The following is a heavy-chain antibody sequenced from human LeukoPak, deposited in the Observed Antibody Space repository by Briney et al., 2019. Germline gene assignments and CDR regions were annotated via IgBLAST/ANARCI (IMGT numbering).Heavy chain of an antibody. CDR1: GYTFTSYG. D-gene: IGHD2-2*02. CDR2: IIPIFGTA. CDR3: ARDQAVYCSSTSCYRPYYYYYMDV. V-gene: IGHV1-18*01. Sequence: ASVKVSCKASGYTFTSYGISWVRQAPGQGLEWMGGIIPIFGTANYAQKLQGRVTMTTDTSTSTAYMELRSLRSDDTAVYYCARDQAVYCSSTSCYRPYYYYYMDVWGKGTTVTVSS. J-gene: IGHJ6*03.